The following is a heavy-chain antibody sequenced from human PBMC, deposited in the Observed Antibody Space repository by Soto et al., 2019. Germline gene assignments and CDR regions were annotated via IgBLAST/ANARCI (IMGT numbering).Heavy chain of an antibody. CDR3: ARHICSFRHYYYAMDV. CDR1: GYTFTDYW. D-gene: IGHD6-13*01. J-gene: IGHJ6*02. Sequence: GESLKISCKGSGYTFTDYWIGWVRQLPGKGLEWMGIIYPGDSDTRYSPSFQGQVTITADKSTSTAYLQWNTLKASDTAMYYCARHICSFRHYYYAMDVWGQATKVTLS. CDR2: IYPGDSDT. V-gene: IGHV5-51*01.